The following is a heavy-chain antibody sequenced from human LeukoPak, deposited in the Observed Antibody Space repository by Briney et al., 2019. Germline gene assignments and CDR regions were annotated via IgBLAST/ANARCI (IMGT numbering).Heavy chain of an antibody. J-gene: IGHJ4*02. CDR3: ARPLSTVTTVPLDY. Sequence: GGSLRLSCAAPGFTFSSYGRHWVRQAPGKGLEWVAVIWYDGSNKYYADSVKGRFTISRDNSKNTLYLQMNSLRAEDTAVYYCARPLSTVTTVPLDYWGQGTLVTVSS. CDR2: IWYDGSNK. V-gene: IGHV3-33*01. CDR1: GFTFSSYG. D-gene: IGHD4-11*01.